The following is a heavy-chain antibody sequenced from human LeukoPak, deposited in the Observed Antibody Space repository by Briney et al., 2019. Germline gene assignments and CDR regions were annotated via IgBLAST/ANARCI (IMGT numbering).Heavy chain of an antibody. CDR3: AKDVSVAAAGTADY. J-gene: IGHJ4*02. CDR2: ISWNSGSI. V-gene: IGHV3-9*01. Sequence: GGSLRLSCAASGFTFDDYAMHWVRYAPGKGLEWVSGISWNSGSIDYADSVKGRFTISRDNAKNSLYLQMNSLRAEDTALYYCAKDVSVAAAGTADYWGQGTLVPVSS. D-gene: IGHD6-13*01. CDR1: GFTFDDYA.